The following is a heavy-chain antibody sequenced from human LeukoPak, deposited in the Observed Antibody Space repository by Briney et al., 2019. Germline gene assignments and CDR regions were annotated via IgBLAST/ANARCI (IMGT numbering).Heavy chain of an antibody. CDR3: ASTSSGYSSGWLRYFDY. CDR2: INHSGST. V-gene: IGHV4-34*01. Sequence: SETLSLTCAVYGGSFSGYYWSWIRQPPGKGLEWIGEINHSGSTNYNPSLKSRVTISVVTSKNQFSLKLSSVTAADTAVYYCASTSSGYSSGWLRYFDYWGQGTLVTVSS. J-gene: IGHJ4*02. CDR1: GGSFSGYY. D-gene: IGHD6-19*01.